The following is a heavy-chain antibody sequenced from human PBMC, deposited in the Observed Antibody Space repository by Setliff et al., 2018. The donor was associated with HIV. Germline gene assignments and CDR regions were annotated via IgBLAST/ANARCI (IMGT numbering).Heavy chain of an antibody. D-gene: IGHD3-10*01. CDR1: GHSITSDYQ. Sequence: PSETLSLTCTVSGHSITSDYQWGWIRQPPGKGLEWIGSIYHSGSTYYNPSLKSRVTISVDTSKNQLSLNLTSVTAADTAVYYCAGVEAKVRGATYAMDVWGQGTTVTSP. V-gene: IGHV4-38-2*02. CDR3: AGVEAKVRGATYAMDV. CDR2: IYHSGST. J-gene: IGHJ6*02.